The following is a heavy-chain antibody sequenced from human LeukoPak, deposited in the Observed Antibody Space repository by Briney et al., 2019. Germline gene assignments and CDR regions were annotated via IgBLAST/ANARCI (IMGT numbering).Heavy chain of an antibody. CDR1: GYTFTSYA. J-gene: IGHJ1*01. D-gene: IGHD3-3*01. CDR2: INTNTGNP. V-gene: IGHV7-4-1*02. CDR3: ARGYYDFWSGYHAQYFRH. Sequence: GASVKVSCKASGYTFTSYAMNWVRQAPGQGLEWMGWINTNTGNPTYAQGFTGRFVFSLDTSVSTAYLRINSLKAEDTAVYYCARGYYDFWSGYHAQYFRHWGQGTLVTVSS.